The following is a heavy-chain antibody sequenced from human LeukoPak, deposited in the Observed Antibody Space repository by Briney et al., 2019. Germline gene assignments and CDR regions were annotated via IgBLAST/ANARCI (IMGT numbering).Heavy chain of an antibody. V-gene: IGHV3-11*01. CDR1: GVTXXXYY. CDR3: AREGTDYGDYLNWFDP. Sequence: SXXXSXXAXGVTXXXYYRSWSRQAPGKGLEGGAYISSSCTTIYYADSVKRRFPISRHNAKNSLYLQMNSLRAEDTAVYYCAREGTDYGDYLNWFDPWGQGTLVTVSS. CDR2: ISSSCTTI. D-gene: IGHD4-17*01. J-gene: IGHJ5*02.